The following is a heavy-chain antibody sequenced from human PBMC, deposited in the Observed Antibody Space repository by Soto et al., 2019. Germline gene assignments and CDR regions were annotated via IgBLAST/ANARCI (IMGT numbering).Heavy chain of an antibody. J-gene: IGHJ6*02. CDR3: ARGRGMDV. Sequence: SETLSLTCTVSGGSISSYYWSWIRQPPGKGLEWIGYIYYSGSTNYNPSLKSRVTISVDTSKNQFSLKLSSVTAADTAVYYCARGRGMDVWGQGTTVTVSS. CDR1: GGSISSYY. V-gene: IGHV4-59*08. CDR2: IYYSGST.